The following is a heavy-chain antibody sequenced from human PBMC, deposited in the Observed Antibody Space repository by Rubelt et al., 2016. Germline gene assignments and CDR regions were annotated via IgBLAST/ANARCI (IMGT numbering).Heavy chain of an antibody. V-gene: IGHV3-23*04. CDR3: ARDGSEWSRDY. CDR2: ISGSGGST. CDR1: GFTFGSYA. D-gene: IGHD1-26*01. Sequence: VHLVESGGGVVQPGRSLRLSCAASGFTFGSYAMSWVRQAPGKGLEWVSAISGSGGSTYYADSVKGRVPISRENARNSLFLQMNNRRADDTVVYYGARDGSEWSRDYWGPGTLVTVSS. J-gene: IGHJ4*02.